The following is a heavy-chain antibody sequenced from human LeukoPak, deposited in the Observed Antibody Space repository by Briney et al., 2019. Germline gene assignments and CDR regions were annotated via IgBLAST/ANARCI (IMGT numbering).Heavy chain of an antibody. CDR3: ARGRDGTHHY. V-gene: IGHV1-8*01. D-gene: IGHD5-24*01. J-gene: IGHJ4*02. Sequence: ASVKVSCRASGYTFTSCDINWVRQASGQGREWMGWMNPNRGNTGYAQKFQGRVTMTRNNSISTAYMELSSLSSEDTAVYYCARGRDGTHHYWGQGTLVSVSS. CDR1: GYTFTSCD. CDR2: MNPNRGNT.